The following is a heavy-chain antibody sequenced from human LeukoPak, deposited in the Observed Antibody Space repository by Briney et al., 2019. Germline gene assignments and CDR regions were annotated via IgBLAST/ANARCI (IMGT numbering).Heavy chain of an antibody. Sequence: GGSLRLSCAASGFTFSSYAMNWVRRAPGKGLEWVSSISSSSSYIYYADSVKGRFTISRDNAKNSLYLQMNSLRAEDTAVYYCARALIVVVHVGGDYWGQGTLVTVSS. CDR1: GFTFSSYA. V-gene: IGHV3-21*01. D-gene: IGHD3-22*01. J-gene: IGHJ4*02. CDR2: ISSSSSYI. CDR3: ARALIVVVHVGGDY.